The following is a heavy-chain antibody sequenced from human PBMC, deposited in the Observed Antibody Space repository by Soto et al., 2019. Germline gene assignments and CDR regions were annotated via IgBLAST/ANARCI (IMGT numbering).Heavy chain of an antibody. Sequence: SDALSFTCSVSGGPLRSGDFYWRWIRKPPGKGLEWIAYINSGGSTDYNPSLKSRVFISRDTSKNQFCLTGRSVTAADTAMHYCARVGEFAGAYRGQAHLVTVS. CDR1: GGPLRSGDFY. J-gene: IGHJ4*02. D-gene: IGHD6-13*01. V-gene: IGHV4-61*08. CDR3: ARVGEFAGAY. CDR2: INSGGST.